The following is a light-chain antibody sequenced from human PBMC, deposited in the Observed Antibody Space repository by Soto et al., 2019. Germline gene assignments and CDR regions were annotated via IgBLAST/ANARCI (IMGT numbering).Light chain of an antibody. CDR1: QRGSFIY. Sequence: EIVLTQSPGTLSLSPGERATLSCRASQRGSFIYFAWYQQKPGQAPRLLIYGASSRATGIPDRFSGSGSGTDFTLTISRLEPEDFAVYYCQQYGSSWFTFGPGTKVDIK. CDR2: GAS. J-gene: IGKJ3*01. CDR3: QQYGSSWFT. V-gene: IGKV3-20*01.